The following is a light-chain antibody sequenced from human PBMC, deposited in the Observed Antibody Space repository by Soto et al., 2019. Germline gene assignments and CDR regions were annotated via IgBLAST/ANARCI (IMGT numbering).Light chain of an antibody. J-gene: IGLJ2*01. CDR3: LLSYSGAHVV. Sequence: QTVVTQEPSLTVSPGGTVTLTCGSSSGGVTSGHYPYWFQQKPGQAPRTLIYDTSNKPSWTPARFSGSLLGGKAALTLSGAQPEDEAEYYCLLSYSGAHVVFGGGTKVTVL. CDR2: DTS. V-gene: IGLV7-46*01. CDR1: SGGVTSGHY.